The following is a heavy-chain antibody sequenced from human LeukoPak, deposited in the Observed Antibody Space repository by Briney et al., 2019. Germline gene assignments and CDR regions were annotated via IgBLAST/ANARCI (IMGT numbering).Heavy chain of an antibody. V-gene: IGHV3-11*04. CDR2: FNSCESTI. CDR3: VTLIPPSANAIDY. J-gene: IGHJ4*02. CDR1: VYTYRDQY. D-gene: IGHD1-14*01. Sequence: GGSLRLSCAASVYTYRDQYMSWIRQAPGRGLEWILHFNSCESTIYYADSVKGRYTVSRDNDKNSLFLQEKSLRDEHTSVYYCVTLIPPSANAIDYWGKGTLVTVSS.